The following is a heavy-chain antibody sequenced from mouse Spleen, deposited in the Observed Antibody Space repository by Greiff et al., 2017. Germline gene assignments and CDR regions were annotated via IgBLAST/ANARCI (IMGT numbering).Heavy chain of an antibody. CDR3: ARSEGYGFFAY. Sequence: EVKLMESGGGLVKPGGSLKLSCAASGFTFSSYTMSWVRQTPAKRLEWVATISSGGGNTYYADTVKGRFTISRDNPKNTLFLQMTSLRSEDTAMYYCARSEGYGFFAYWGQGTLVTVSA. CDR2: ISSGGGNT. J-gene: IGHJ3*01. D-gene: IGHD2-10*02. CDR1: GFTFSSYT. V-gene: IGHV5-9*04.